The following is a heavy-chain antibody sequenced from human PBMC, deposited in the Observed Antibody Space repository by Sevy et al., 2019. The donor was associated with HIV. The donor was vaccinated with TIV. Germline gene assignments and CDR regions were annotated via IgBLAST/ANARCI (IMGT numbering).Heavy chain of an antibody. CDR1: GFTFSSYE. Sequence: GGSLRLSCAASGFTFSSYEMNWVRQAPGKGLEWVSYISSSGSTIYYADSVKGRFTISRDNAKNSLYLQMNSLRAEDTAVYYCARDTRIAARGYYYYYGMDFWGQGTTVTVSS. CDR2: ISSSGSTI. CDR3: ARDTRIAARGYYYYYGMDF. J-gene: IGHJ6*02. V-gene: IGHV3-48*03. D-gene: IGHD6-6*01.